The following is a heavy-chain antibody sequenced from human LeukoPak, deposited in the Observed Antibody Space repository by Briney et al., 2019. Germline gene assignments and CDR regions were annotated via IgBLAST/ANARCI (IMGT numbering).Heavy chain of an antibody. CDR3: ARHSHRTAMVPHYYYSYMDV. Sequence: WVRQPPGKGLEWIGSIYYSGSTYYNPSLKSRVTISVDTSKNQFSLKLSSVTAADTAVYYCARHSHRTAMVPHYYYSYMDVWGKGTTVTVSS. D-gene: IGHD5-18*01. CDR2: IYYSGST. V-gene: IGHV4-39*01. J-gene: IGHJ6*03.